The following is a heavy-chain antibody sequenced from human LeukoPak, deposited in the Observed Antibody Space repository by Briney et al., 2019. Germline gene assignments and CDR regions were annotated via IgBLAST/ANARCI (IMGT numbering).Heavy chain of an antibody. CDR1: GFTFSSYA. CDR3: ASPGGKRWLTRLDY. V-gene: IGHV3-23*01. D-gene: IGHD6-19*01. J-gene: IGHJ4*02. Sequence: PGGSLRLSCAASGFTFSSYAMSWVRQAPGKGLEWVSAISGSGDSTYYADSVKGRFTFSRDNSKNTLYLQMNSLRAEDTAVYYCASPGGKRWLTRLDYWGQGTLVTVSS. CDR2: ISGSGDST.